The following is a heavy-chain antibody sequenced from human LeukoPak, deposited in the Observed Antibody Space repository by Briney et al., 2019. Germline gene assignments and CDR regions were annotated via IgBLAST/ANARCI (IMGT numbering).Heavy chain of an antibody. V-gene: IGHV1-18*01. CDR2: ISAYNGNT. CDR3: VRAMAPLDTFNYQYAMDV. Sequence: ASVRVSCKASGYTFTSYGISWVRQAPGQGLEWMGWISAYNGNTNYAQKLQGRVTMTTDTSTSTAYMELRSLRSDDTAVYYCVRAMAPLDTFNYQYAMDVWGQGTMVTVSS. J-gene: IGHJ6*02. D-gene: IGHD5-24*01. CDR1: GYTFTSYG.